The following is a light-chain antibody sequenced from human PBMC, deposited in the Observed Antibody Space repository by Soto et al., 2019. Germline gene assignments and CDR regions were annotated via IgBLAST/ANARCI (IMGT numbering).Light chain of an antibody. Sequence: QSVLTQPPSASGTPGQRVTISCTGTSSDVGGYNYVSWYQQHPGEAPKLMIYDVTKRPSGVPDRFSGSKSGNTASLTISGLQAEDETDYFCCSYAGNYSWVFGGGTQLTVL. CDR2: DVT. CDR3: CSYAGNYSWV. CDR1: SSDVGGYNY. V-gene: IGLV2-11*01. J-gene: IGLJ3*02.